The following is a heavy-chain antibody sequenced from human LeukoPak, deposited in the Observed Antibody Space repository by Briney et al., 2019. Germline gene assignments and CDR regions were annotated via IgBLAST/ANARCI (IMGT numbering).Heavy chain of an antibody. CDR3: VRDLSGSKGELLDY. CDR1: GFAFSTYG. Sequence: GGSPRLSCAASGFAFSTYGMHWVRQAPGKGLEWVSAISGSGGSTYYADSVKGRFTISRDNSKNTLYLQMNSLRAEDTAVYYCVRDLSGSKGELLDYWGHGTLVTVSS. CDR2: ISGSGGST. J-gene: IGHJ4*01. V-gene: IGHV3-23*01. D-gene: IGHD1-26*01.